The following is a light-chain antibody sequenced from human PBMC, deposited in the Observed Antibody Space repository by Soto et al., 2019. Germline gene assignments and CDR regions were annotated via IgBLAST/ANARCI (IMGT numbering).Light chain of an antibody. CDR2: EVN. CDR3: SSYAGSNNLGV. CDR1: SSDVGGYNY. J-gene: IGLJ1*01. Sequence: QSVLTQPPSASGSPGQSVTISCTGTSSDVGGYNYVFWYQQHPGKAPKLMIYEVNKRPSGVPDRFSGSKSGNTASLTVSGLQAEDEADYYCSSYAGSNNLGVFGTGTKVTGL. V-gene: IGLV2-8*01.